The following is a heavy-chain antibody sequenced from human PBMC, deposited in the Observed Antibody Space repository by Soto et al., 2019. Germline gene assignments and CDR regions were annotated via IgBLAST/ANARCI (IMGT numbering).Heavy chain of an antibody. V-gene: IGHV4-34*01. CDR3: ARARLRVLRYFDWLSYYFDY. Sequence: SETLSLTCAVYGGSFSGYYWSWIRQPPGKGLEWIGEINHSGSTNYNPSLKSRVTISVDTSKNQFSLKLSSVTAADTAVYYCARARLRVLRYFDWLSYYFDYWGQGTLVTVSS. CDR1: GGSFSGYY. D-gene: IGHD3-9*01. J-gene: IGHJ4*02. CDR2: INHSGST.